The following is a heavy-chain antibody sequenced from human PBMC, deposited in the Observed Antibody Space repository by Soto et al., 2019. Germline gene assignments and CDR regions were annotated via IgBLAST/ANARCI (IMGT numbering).Heavy chain of an antibody. V-gene: IGHV1-18*01. CDR2: INAFNGNT. CDR1: GYTFTSYG. CDR3: AKDAGESILSSRGARYKYYGMDV. J-gene: IGHJ6*02. D-gene: IGHD1-26*01. Sequence: QVQLVQSGAEVRKPGASVKVSCKASGYTFTSYGISWVRQAPGQGLEWMGRINAFNGNTDYKQKFQGRVTMTTDTSTSTAYMELRSLKSDDTAVYYCAKDAGESILSSRGARYKYYGMDVWGQGTTVTVSS.